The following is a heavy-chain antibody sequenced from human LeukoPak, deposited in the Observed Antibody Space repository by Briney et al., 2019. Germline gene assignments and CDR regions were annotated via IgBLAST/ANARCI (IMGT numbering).Heavy chain of an antibody. CDR3: ARRQRTVRLDYYYYMDV. J-gene: IGHJ6*03. Sequence: PSETLSLTCAISGSSISSGYYWGWIRQPPGKGLEWIGSVYHGGTTYYNPSLKSRVTISVDTSKNQFSLKLSSVTAADTAVYYCARRQRTVRLDYYYYMDVWGKGTTVTVSS. D-gene: IGHD4-11*01. CDR2: VYHGGTT. V-gene: IGHV4-38-2*01. CDR1: GSSISSGYY.